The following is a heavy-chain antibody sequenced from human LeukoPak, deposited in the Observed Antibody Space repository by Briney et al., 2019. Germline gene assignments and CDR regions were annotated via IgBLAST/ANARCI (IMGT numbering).Heavy chain of an antibody. Sequence: GGSLRLSCAASGFTFSSYWMHWVRQAPGKGLAWVSRINSDGSSTIYADSAKGRFTISRDNAKNTLYLQMNSLRAEDTAVYYCARGAARLGSDYWGQGTLVTVSS. V-gene: IGHV3-74*01. CDR1: GFTFSSYW. D-gene: IGHD6-6*01. CDR2: INSDGSST. CDR3: ARGAARLGSDY. J-gene: IGHJ4*02.